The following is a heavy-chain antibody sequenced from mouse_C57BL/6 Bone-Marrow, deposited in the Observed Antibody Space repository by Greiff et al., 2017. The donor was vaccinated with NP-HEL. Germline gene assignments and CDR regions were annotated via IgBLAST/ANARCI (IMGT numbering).Heavy chain of an antibody. CDR1: GFTFSSYG. CDR2: ISSGGSYT. Sequence: EVMLVESGGDLVKPGWSLKLSCAASGFTFSSYGMSWVHQTPDKRLEWVANISSGGSYTYNPESVTGRFTISRDKAKNTLYLQMSSLKSEDTAMSYCSLDYDVCFDYWGQGTTLTVSS. CDR3: SLDYDVCFDY. D-gene: IGHD2-4*01. V-gene: IGHV5-6*02. J-gene: IGHJ2*01.